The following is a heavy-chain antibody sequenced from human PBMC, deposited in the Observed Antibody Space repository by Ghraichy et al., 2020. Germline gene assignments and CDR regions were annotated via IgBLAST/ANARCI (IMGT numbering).Heavy chain of an antibody. CDR3: ARVPNYGDSEYYFDY. CDR1: GFTFSSYG. Sequence: GGSLRLSCAASGFTFSSYGMHWVRQAPGKGLEWVAVIWYDGSNKYYADSVKGRFTISRDNSKNTLYLQMNSLRVEDTAVYYCARVPNYGDSEYYFDYWGQGTLVTVSS. J-gene: IGHJ4*02. V-gene: IGHV3-33*01. D-gene: IGHD4-17*01. CDR2: IWYDGSNK.